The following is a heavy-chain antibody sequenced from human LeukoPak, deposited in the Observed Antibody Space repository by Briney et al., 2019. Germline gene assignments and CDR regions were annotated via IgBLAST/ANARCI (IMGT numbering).Heavy chain of an antibody. CDR3: ARDEQLVPFDY. D-gene: IGHD6-6*01. CDR1: GYTFTSYY. V-gene: IGHV1-46*01. Sequence: ASVKVSCKASGYTFTSYYMHWVRQAPGQGLEWMGIINPSGGSTSYAQKFQGRVTMTRDTSTSTVYMELSSLRSEDMAVYYCARDEQLVPFDYWGQGTLVTVSS. J-gene: IGHJ4*02. CDR2: INPSGGST.